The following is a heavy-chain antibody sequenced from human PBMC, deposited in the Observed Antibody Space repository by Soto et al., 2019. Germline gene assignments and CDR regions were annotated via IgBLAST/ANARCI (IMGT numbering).Heavy chain of an antibody. Sequence: ASETLSLTCTVSGGSISTNHWTWIRQPPGKGLEWIGYIYYRGSTNYNPSLKSRVSISVDTSKNQFSLKLSSVTAADTAVYYCARDDNNYGTDVWGQGTTVTVSS. CDR2: IYYRGST. D-gene: IGHD1-1*01. J-gene: IGHJ6*02. CDR1: GGSISTNH. CDR3: ARDDNNYGTDV. V-gene: IGHV4-59*01.